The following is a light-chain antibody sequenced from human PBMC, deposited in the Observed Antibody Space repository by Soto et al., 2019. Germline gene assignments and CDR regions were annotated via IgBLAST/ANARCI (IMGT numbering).Light chain of an antibody. CDR1: TGAVTSGHY. J-gene: IGLJ7*01. V-gene: IGLV7-46*01. CDR3: LLSYSGAAV. Sequence: QAVVTQEPSLTVSPGGTVTLTCGSSTGAVTSGHYPYWFQQKPGQAPRTLIFDTNKKHSWTPARFSGSLLGGKAALTLSGAQREDEAEYFCLLSYSGAAVFGGGTQLTVL. CDR2: DTN.